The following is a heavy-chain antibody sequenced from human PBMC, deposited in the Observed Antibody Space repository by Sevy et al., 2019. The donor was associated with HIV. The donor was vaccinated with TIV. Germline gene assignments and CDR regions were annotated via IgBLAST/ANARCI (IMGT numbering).Heavy chain of an antibody. V-gene: IGHV1-2*06. Sequence: ASVKVSCKASEYTFIGYYIHWVRRAPGQGLEWMGRVNPDTGDTNYAQNFHGRVTMTRDTSISKAYMELNRLRSDDTAVYYCAREIAARPGYYSGLDVWGQGTTVTVSS. J-gene: IGHJ6*02. CDR1: EYTFIGYY. CDR2: VNPDTGDT. CDR3: AREIAARPGYYSGLDV. D-gene: IGHD6-6*01.